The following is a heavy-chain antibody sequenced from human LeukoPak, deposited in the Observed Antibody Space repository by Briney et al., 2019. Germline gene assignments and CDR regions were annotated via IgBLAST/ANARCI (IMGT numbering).Heavy chain of an antibody. V-gene: IGHV4-59*01. J-gene: IGHJ5*02. D-gene: IGHD3-9*01. CDR3: ARVVASYYDILTGYGTPMELDP. CDR1: GGSISSYY. CDR2: ICYSGST. Sequence: SETLSLTCTVSGGSISSYYWSWIRQPPGKGLEWIGYICYSGSTNYNPSLKSRVTISVDTSKNQFSLKLSSVTAADTAVYYCARVVASYYDILTGYGTPMELDPWGQGTLVTVSS.